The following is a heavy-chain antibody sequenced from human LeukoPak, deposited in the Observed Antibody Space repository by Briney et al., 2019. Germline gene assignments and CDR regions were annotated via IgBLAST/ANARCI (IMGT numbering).Heavy chain of an antibody. Sequence: SETLSLTCAVYGGSFSGYYWSWIRQPPGKGLEWIGEINHSGSTNYNPSLKSRVTISVDTSKNQFSLKLSSVTAADTAVYYCARETGSGSPDYWGQGTLVTVSS. CDR2: INHSGST. J-gene: IGHJ4*02. CDR1: GGSFSGYY. V-gene: IGHV4-34*01. CDR3: ARETGSGSPDY. D-gene: IGHD3-10*01.